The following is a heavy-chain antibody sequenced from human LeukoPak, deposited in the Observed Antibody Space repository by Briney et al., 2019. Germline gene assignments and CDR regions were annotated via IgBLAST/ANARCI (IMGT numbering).Heavy chain of an antibody. D-gene: IGHD3-10*01. CDR1: GFTFSSYA. CDR2: ISGSGGST. Sequence: GGSLRLSCAASGFTFSSYAMSWVRQAPGKGLEWVSAISGSGGSTYYADSVKGRFTISRDNSKNTLYLQMNSLRAEDTAVYYCAKDLGLYGSGSDHPYYYYGMDVWGQGTTVTVSS. CDR3: AKDLGLYGSGSDHPYYYYGMDV. J-gene: IGHJ6*02. V-gene: IGHV3-23*01.